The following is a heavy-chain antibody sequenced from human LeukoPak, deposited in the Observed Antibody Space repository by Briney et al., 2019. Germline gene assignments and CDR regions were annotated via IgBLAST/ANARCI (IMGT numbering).Heavy chain of an antibody. J-gene: IGHJ4*02. D-gene: IGHD5-12*01. CDR2: INTNSGVT. CDR3: ARESGYSGYDRVGYYFDY. V-gene: IGHV1-2*02. Sequence: ASVTVSCKASGYTFTGYYMNWVRQAPGQGPEWMGWINTNSGVTMYAQKFQGRVTMTRDTSVSTAYMELRRLRSDDTAIYYCARESGYSGYDRVGYYFDYWGQGTPVTVSS. CDR1: GYTFTGYY.